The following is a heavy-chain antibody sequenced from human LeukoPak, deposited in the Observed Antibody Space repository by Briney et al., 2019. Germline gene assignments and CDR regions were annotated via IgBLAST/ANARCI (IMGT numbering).Heavy chain of an antibody. V-gene: IGHV3-23*01. Sequence: PGGSLRLSCAASGFTFNKYAMSWVRQAPGKGLEWVSGISDSGGSTYYADSVNGRFTISRDNSKNTLYLQMNSLRAEDTAVYYCARGPTRANSSDYWGQGTLVTVSS. CDR1: GFTFNKYA. J-gene: IGHJ4*02. CDR2: ISDSGGST. D-gene: IGHD2/OR15-2a*01. CDR3: ARGPTRANSSDY.